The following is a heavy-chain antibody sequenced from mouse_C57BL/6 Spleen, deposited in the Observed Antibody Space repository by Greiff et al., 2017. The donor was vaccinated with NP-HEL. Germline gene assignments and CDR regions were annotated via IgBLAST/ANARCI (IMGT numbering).Heavy chain of an antibody. D-gene: IGHD1-1*01. CDR2: ISSGSSTI. Sequence: EVQLVESGGGLVKPGGSLKLSCAASGFTFSDYGMHWVRQAPEKGLEWVAYISSGSSTIYYADTVKGRFTISRDNAKNTLFLQMTSLRSEDTAMYYCASATVVAPYFDYWGQGTTLTVSS. CDR3: ASATVVAPYFDY. J-gene: IGHJ2*01. V-gene: IGHV5-17*01. CDR1: GFTFSDYG.